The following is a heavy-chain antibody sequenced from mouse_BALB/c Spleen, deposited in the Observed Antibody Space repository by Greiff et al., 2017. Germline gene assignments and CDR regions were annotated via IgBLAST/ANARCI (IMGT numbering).Heavy chain of an antibody. Sequence: QVQLKESGAELVRPGSSVKISCKASGYAFSSYWMNWVKQRPGQGLEWIGQIYPGDGDTNYNGKLKGKATLTADKSSSTAYMQLSSLTSEDSAVYYCALITTVVAQYYYAMDYWGQGTSVTVSS. J-gene: IGHJ4*01. CDR2: IYPGDGDT. CDR1: GYAFSSYW. D-gene: IGHD1-1*01. V-gene: IGHV1-80*01. CDR3: ALITTVVAQYYYAMDY.